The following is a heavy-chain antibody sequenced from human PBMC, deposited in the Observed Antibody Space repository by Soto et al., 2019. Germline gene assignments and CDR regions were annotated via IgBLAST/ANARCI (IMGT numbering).Heavy chain of an antibody. D-gene: IGHD2-2*01. CDR3: ARLSGDILIVPAALPFDY. J-gene: IGHJ4*02. CDR2: ISAYTGKT. Sequence: QVQLMQSGAEVKKPGASVKVSCKTSGYTFTSYGVSWVRQAPGQGLEWMGWISAYTGKTNYAQELQGRVTMTTATSTTTAYMELRSLRSDDTAVYYCARLSGDILIVPAALPFDYWGQGTLVTVSS. CDR1: GYTFTSYG. V-gene: IGHV1-18*01.